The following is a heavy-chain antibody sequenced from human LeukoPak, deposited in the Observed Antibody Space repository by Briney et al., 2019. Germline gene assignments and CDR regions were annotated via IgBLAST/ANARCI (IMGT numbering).Heavy chain of an antibody. Sequence: GESLRLSCAASGFTFSSYWMHWVRQAPGKGLVWVSRIKSDGGSANYADSVKDRFTISRDNAKNTLYLQMNSLRVEDTAVYYCARDPVGGRPDYWGQGTLVTVSS. CDR2: IKSDGGSA. J-gene: IGHJ4*02. D-gene: IGHD1-26*01. CDR1: GFTFSSYW. CDR3: ARDPVGGRPDY. V-gene: IGHV3-74*01.